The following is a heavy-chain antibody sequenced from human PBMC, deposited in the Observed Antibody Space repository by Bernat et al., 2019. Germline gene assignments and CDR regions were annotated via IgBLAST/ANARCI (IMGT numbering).Heavy chain of an antibody. D-gene: IGHD2-15*01. CDR2: ISWNSGSI. Sequence: EVQLLESGGGLVQPGGSLRLSCAASGFTFDDYAMHWVRQAPGKGLEWVSGISWNSGSIGYADFIKGRVTISRDNFKNSLYLQMNRLRAEDTAVYYCAKAPQPRYCSGGSGYDYYYYMDVWGKGTTVTVSS. J-gene: IGHJ6*03. V-gene: IGHV3-9*01. CDR1: GFTFDDYA. CDR3: AKAPQPRYCSGGSGYDYYYYMDV.